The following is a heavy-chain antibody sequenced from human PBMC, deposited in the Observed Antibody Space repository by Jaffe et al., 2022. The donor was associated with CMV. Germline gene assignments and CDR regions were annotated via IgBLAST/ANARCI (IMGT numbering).Heavy chain of an antibody. CDR2: ISGSGGST. CDR1: GFTFSSYA. Sequence: EVQLLESGGGLVQPGGSLRLSCAASGFTFSSYAMSWVRQAPGKGLEWVSAISGSGGSTYYADSVKGRFTISRDNSKNTLYLQMNSLRAEDTAVYYCAKDSYYDYVWGSYFGWFDPWGQGTLVTVSS. D-gene: IGHD3-16*01. CDR3: AKDSYYDYVWGSYFGWFDP. J-gene: IGHJ5*02. V-gene: IGHV3-23*01.